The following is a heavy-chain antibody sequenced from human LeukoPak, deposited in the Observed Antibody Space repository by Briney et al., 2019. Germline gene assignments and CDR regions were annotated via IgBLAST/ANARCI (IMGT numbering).Heavy chain of an antibody. V-gene: IGHV1-46*01. CDR3: ARGPTYQPIDF. CDR1: GYTFSTYY. D-gene: IGHD2-2*01. J-gene: IGHJ4*02. CDR2: INPSDGST. Sequence: ASVKVSCKASGYTFSTYYMHWVRQAPGQGLEWMGVINPSDGSTSYAQKFQGRVTMTRDTSTSTVYMELSSLRSEDTALYYCARGPTYQPIDFWGQGTLVTVSS.